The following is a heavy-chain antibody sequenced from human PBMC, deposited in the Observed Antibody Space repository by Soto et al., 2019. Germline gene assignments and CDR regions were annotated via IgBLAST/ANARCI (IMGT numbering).Heavy chain of an antibody. V-gene: IGHV3-33*01. CDR3: AREKQWLVLGGYYYYYGMDV. D-gene: IGHD6-19*01. CDR1: GFTFSSYG. Sequence: GGSLRLSCAASGFTFSSYGMHWVRQAPGKGLEWVAVIWYDGSNKYYAGSVKGRFTISRDNSKNTLYLHMNSLRVEDTAVYYWAREKQWLVLGGYYYYYGMDVWGQGTTVTVSS. J-gene: IGHJ6*02. CDR2: IWYDGSNK.